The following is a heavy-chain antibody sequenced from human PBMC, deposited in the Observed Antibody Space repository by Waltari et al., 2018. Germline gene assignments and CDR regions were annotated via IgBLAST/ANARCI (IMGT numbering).Heavy chain of an antibody. J-gene: IGHJ6*02. Sequence: QVQLQQWGAGLLKPSETLSLTCDVYGGSFNTYSWAWIRQPPEKGLEWIGEINYSGDANYNPSLKSRVTISGDTSKNRFSLKLNSVTAADTAVYYCAGGTIGSGSYYDGGMDVWGQGTTVTVSS. CDR3: AGGTIGSGSYYDGGMDV. V-gene: IGHV4-34*01. D-gene: IGHD1-26*01. CDR1: GGSFNTYS. CDR2: INYSGDA.